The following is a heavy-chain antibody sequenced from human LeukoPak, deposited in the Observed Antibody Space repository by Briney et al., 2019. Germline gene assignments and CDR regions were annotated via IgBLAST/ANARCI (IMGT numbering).Heavy chain of an antibody. D-gene: IGHD4-23*01. CDR2: ISYDGSNK. V-gene: IGHV3-30*04. CDR1: GFTFSSYA. CDR3: ARVSGGYYFDY. J-gene: IGHJ4*02. Sequence: GGSLRLSCAASGFTFSSYAMHWVRQAPGKGLEWVAVISYDGSNKYYADSVKGRLTISRDNSKNTLYLQMNSLRAEDTAVYYCARVSGGYYFDYWGQGTLVTVSS.